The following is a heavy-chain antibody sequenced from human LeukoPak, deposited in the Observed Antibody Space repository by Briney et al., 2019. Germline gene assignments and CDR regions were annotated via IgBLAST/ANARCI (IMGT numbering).Heavy chain of an antibody. Sequence: SETLSLTCAVYGGSFSGYYWSWIRQPPGKGLEWIGEINHSGSTNYNPSLKSRVTISVDTSKNQFSLKLSSVTAADTAVYYCARRSSWPPYYYYYGMDVWGQGTTVTVSS. J-gene: IGHJ6*02. CDR2: INHSGST. D-gene: IGHD6-13*01. CDR1: GGSFSGYY. V-gene: IGHV4-34*01. CDR3: ARRSSWPPYYYYYGMDV.